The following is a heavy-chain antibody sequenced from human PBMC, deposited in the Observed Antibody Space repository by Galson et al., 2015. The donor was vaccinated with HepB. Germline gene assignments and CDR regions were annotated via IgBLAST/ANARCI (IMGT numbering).Heavy chain of an antibody. V-gene: IGHV5-51*01. CDR3: ARHQEMATIAAPFDY. CDR1: GYRIPSYW. CDR2: IYPGDSHT. D-gene: IGHD5-24*01. Sequence: QSGAEVKKTGESLKISCKGSGYRIPSYWIGWVRQMPGQGLEWMGIIYPGDSHTRYSPYFQGQVTISADKSISTAYLQWSSLKASDTAMYYCARHQEMATIAAPFDYWGQGTQVTVSS. J-gene: IGHJ4*02.